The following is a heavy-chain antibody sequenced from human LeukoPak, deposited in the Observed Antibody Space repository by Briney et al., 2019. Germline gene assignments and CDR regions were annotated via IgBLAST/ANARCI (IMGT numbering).Heavy chain of an antibody. CDR1: GGSISSGSYY. J-gene: IGHJ5*02. V-gene: IGHV4-61*02. Sequence: SETLSLTCTVSGGSISSGSYYWSWIRQPAGKGLEWIGRIYTSGSTNYNPSLKSRVAISVDTSKNQFSLKLSSVTAADTAVYYCARDDGGYYLNWFDPWGQGSLVTVSS. D-gene: IGHD3-22*01. CDR2: IYTSGST. CDR3: ARDDGGYYLNWFDP.